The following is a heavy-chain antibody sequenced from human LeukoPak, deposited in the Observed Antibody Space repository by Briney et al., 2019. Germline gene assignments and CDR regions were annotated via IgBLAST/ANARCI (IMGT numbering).Heavy chain of an antibody. CDR3: VRVAMIRGVVLKNWFDS. J-gene: IGHJ5*01. Sequence: ASVNVSCKASGYSFTSCGISWVRQAPGQGLEWMGWISAYSGNTNYADNLQGRLTMTTDTSTSTAHMELRSLRSDDTAVYYCVRVAMIRGVVLKNWFDSWGQGSLVTVSS. CDR2: ISAYSGNT. D-gene: IGHD3-10*01. V-gene: IGHV1-18*01. CDR1: GYSFTSCG.